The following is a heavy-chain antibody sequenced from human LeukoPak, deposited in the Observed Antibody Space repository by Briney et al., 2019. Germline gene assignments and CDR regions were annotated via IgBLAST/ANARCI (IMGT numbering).Heavy chain of an antibody. D-gene: IGHD3-9*01. Sequence: PSETLSLTCAVYGGSFSGYYWSWIRQPPGKGLEWIGEINHSGSTNYNPSLKSRVTISVDTSKNQFSLKLSSVTAADTAVYYCARGLLHWLPLSPIGYRGQGTLVTVSS. CDR2: INHSGST. V-gene: IGHV4-34*01. CDR3: ARGLLHWLPLSPIGY. CDR1: GGSFSGYY. J-gene: IGHJ4*02.